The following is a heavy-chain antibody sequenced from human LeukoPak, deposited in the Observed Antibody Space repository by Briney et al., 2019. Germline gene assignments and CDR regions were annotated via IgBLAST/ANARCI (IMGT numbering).Heavy chain of an antibody. CDR2: ISYSGST. CDR3: ARVNGYSDSSGYYLHYFDY. D-gene: IGHD3-22*01. CDR1: GGSISISNYY. Sequence: SETLSLTCTVSGGSISISNYYWGWTRQPPGKGLEWFGSISYSGSTKYNPSLKSRVTISLDTSKNQFSLKLSSVTAADTAVYYCARVNGYSDSSGYYLHYFDYWGQGTLVTVSS. J-gene: IGHJ4*02. V-gene: IGHV4-39*07.